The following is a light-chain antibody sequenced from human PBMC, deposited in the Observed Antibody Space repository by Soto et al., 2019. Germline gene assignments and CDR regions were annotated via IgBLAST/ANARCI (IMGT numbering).Light chain of an antibody. CDR2: DVT. CDR1: SSDIGGYNS. Sequence: QSALTQPPSASGSPGQSVTISCTGASSDIGGYNSVSWYQHHPAKAPKLIIYDVTKRPSGVPDRFSGSKSGNTASLTVSGLQAEDEADYFCSSYAATINLAFGGGTKLTVL. V-gene: IGLV2-8*01. J-gene: IGLJ2*01. CDR3: SSYAATINLA.